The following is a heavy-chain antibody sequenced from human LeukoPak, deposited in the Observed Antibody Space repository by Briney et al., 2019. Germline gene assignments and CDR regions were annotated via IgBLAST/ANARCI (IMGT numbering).Heavy chain of an antibody. CDR2: IYSGGST. D-gene: IGHD3-22*01. J-gene: IGHJ4*02. V-gene: IGHV3-66*01. CDR1: GFTVSSNY. Sequence: GGSLRLSCAASGFTVSSNYMSWVRQAPGKGLEWVSVIYSGGSTYYADSVKGRFTISRDNSKNTLYLQMNSLRAEDTAVYYCAKDNYYYDSSGNFDYWGQGTLVTVSS. CDR3: AKDNYYYDSSGNFDY.